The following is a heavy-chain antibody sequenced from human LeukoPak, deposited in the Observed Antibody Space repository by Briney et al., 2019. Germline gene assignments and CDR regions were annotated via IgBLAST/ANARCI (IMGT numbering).Heavy chain of an antibody. CDR1: GLTVKSNY. CDR3: ARLPGRFDSSNWSGYY. CDR2: IYSGGTT. J-gene: IGHJ4*02. V-gene: IGHV3-53*01. D-gene: IGHD6-13*01. Sequence: GGSLRLSCAASGLTVKSNYMSWVRQAPGKGLEWVSVIYSGGTTFYADSVKGRFTISRDIYKNTLYLQMDSLRVEDTAVYYCARLPGRFDSSNWSGYYWGQGTLVTVSS.